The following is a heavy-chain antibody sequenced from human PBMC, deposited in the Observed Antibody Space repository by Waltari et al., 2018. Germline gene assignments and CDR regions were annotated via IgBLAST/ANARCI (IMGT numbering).Heavy chain of an antibody. CDR2: IYYSGST. D-gene: IGHD2-8*01. J-gene: IGHJ4*02. CDR1: GGSISSYY. V-gene: IGHV4-59*01. CDR3: ASLYCTNGVCYLDY. Sequence: QVQLQESGPGLVKPSETLSLTCTVSGGSISSYYWSWIRQPPGKGLEWIGYIYYSGSTTYNPSLKGRVTISVDTSKNQFSLKLSSVTAADTAVYYCASLYCTNGVCYLDYWGQGTLVTVSS.